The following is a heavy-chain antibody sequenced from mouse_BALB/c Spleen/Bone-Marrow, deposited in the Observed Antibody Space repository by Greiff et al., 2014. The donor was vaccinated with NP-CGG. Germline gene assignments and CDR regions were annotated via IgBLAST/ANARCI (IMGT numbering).Heavy chain of an antibody. D-gene: IGHD1-2*01. CDR1: GYTFTNNA. CDR2: ISTYYGDT. J-gene: IGHJ4*01. CDR3: ARYGYLRNAMDY. Sequence: QVQLQQSGAELVRPGVSVKISCKGSGYTFTNNAIHWVKQSRAKSLEWIGIISTYYGDTTYNQKFKGKATMTVDKSSSTAYLKLPRLTSEDSAIYYCARYGYLRNAMDYWGQGTSVTVSS. V-gene: IGHV1S137*01.